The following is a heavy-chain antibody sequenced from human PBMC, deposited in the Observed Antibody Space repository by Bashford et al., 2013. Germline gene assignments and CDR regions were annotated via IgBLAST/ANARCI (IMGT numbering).Heavy chain of an antibody. Sequence: GGPVRLSCAASGFTFSSYVMNWVRQAPGEGLEWLASIKQDGREIYYLGSVQGRFTISRDNAKNSLYLQMNSLSTEDTAIYYCARNISGWYPGGAFDVWGHGTRVTVSS. D-gene: IGHD6-19*01. V-gene: IGHV3-7*03. CDR1: GFTFSSYV. CDR3: ARNISGWYPGGAFDV. CDR2: IKQDGREI. J-gene: IGHJ3*01.